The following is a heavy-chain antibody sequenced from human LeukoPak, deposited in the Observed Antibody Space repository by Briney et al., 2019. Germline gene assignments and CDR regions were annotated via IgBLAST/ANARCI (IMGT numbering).Heavy chain of an antibody. CDR3: AREGGLRYFDWLFDYFDY. CDR1: GGSISSSSYY. J-gene: IGHJ4*02. Sequence: SETLSLTCTVSGGSISSSSYYWGWIRQPPGKGLQWIGSVYHSGTTFYNPSLKSRVTISVDTSKNQFSLKLSSVTAADTAVYYCAREGGLRYFDWLFDYFDYWGQGTLVTVSS. D-gene: IGHD3-9*01. CDR2: VYHSGTT. V-gene: IGHV4-39*07.